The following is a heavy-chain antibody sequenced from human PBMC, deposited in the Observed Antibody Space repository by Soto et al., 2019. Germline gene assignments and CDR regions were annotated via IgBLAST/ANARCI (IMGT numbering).Heavy chain of an antibody. CDR3: AIQCRPPCIFTVYYLRFDI. D-gene: IGHD3-9*01. Sequence: SETLSLTCTVSGGSISSYYWSWIRQPPGKGLEWIGYIYYSGSTSYNPSLKSRVAISVDTSKNQFSLKLSSVTAADTAGYYCAIQCRPPCIFTVYYLRFDIWGQGTMVTVSS. CDR1: GGSISSYY. V-gene: IGHV4-59*08. J-gene: IGHJ3*02. CDR2: IYYSGST.